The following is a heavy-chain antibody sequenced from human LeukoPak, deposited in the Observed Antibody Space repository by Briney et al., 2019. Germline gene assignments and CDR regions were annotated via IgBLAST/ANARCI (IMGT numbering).Heavy chain of an antibody. D-gene: IGHD6-19*01. Sequence: GESLKISCKGSGYSFTNYWIGWVRQMPGKGLEWMGIIYPGDSDTRYSPSFQGQVTISADKSISTAYLQWSSLKASDTAMYYCARHSSSGRYVGPFDYWGQGTLVTVSS. CDR1: GYSFTNYW. J-gene: IGHJ4*02. V-gene: IGHV5-51*01. CDR2: IYPGDSDT. CDR3: ARHSSSGRYVGPFDY.